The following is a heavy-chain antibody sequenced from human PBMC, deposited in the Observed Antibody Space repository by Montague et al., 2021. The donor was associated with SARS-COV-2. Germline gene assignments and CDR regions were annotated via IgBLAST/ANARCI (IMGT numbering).Heavy chain of an antibody. D-gene: IGHD5-12*01. CDR1: GGSISSSNYI. CDR2: IYFSGST. V-gene: IGHV4-39*07. CDR3: ARDVGKGFSGYETDGGFDY. J-gene: IGHJ4*02. Sequence: SETLFLTCTVSGGSISSSNYIWGWIRQPPGKGLEWIGSIYFSGSTYYNPSLKSRVTISVDTSKNHLSLKLTSVTAADTAVYYCARDVGKGFSGYETDGGFDYWGQGTPVTVSS.